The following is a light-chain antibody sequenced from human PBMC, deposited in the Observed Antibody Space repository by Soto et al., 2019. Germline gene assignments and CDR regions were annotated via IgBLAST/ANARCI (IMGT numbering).Light chain of an antibody. Sequence: EIVMTQSPATLSVSPGERATLSCRASQSVSSNLAWYQQKPCQAPRLLIYGASTRATGIPARFSGSGSGTEFTLTISSLPSEDFAVYYCQQYNNWPPWTFGQRTKVEIK. CDR2: GAS. CDR1: QSVSSN. CDR3: QQYNNWPPWT. V-gene: IGKV3-15*01. J-gene: IGKJ1*01.